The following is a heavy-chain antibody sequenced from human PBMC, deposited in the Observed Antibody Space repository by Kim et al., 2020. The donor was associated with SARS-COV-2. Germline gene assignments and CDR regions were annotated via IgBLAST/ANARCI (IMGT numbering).Heavy chain of an antibody. V-gene: IGHV3-21*01. Sequence: RSDIYDAESGKGRFTISRDNAKNSLYLQRNSLRAEDTAVYYCARDLYFDYWGQGTLVTVSS. J-gene: IGHJ4*02. CDR2: RSDI. CDR3: ARDLYFDY.